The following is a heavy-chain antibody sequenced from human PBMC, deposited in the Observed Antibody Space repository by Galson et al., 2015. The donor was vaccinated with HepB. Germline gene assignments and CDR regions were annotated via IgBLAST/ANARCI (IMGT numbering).Heavy chain of an antibody. Sequence: SLRLSCAASGFTFSSYAMSWVRQAPGKGLEWVSAISGSGGSTYYADSVKGRFTISRDNSKNTLYLQMNSLRAEDTAVYYCAKGEGGRLCYFDYWGQGTLVTVSS. CDR3: AKGEGGRLCYFDY. J-gene: IGHJ4*02. CDR2: ISGSGGST. V-gene: IGHV3-23*01. D-gene: IGHD1-26*01. CDR1: GFTFSSYA.